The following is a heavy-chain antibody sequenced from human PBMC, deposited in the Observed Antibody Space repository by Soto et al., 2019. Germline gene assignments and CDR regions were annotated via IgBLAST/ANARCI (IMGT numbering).Heavy chain of an antibody. CDR3: ATLHDILTGYNWFDT. J-gene: IGHJ5*02. D-gene: IGHD3-9*01. CDR1: GGSISSRSYY. V-gene: IGHV4-39*01. Sequence: SETLSLTCTVSGGSISSRSYYWGWTRQSPGKGLEWIGFIYYTGSTYYNTSLKSRITMSVDTSKNQFYLNLSSVTASDTAVYYCATLHDILTGYNWFDTWGQGTLVTVSS. CDR2: IYYTGST.